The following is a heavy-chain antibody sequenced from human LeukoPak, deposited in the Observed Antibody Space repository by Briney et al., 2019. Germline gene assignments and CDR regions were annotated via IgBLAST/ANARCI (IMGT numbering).Heavy chain of an antibody. CDR3: ARQIYCGGDCYSGFDY. CDR1: GGSISSSSHY. D-gene: IGHD2-21*01. V-gene: IGHV4-39*01. J-gene: IGHJ4*02. Sequence: KPSETLSLTCTVSGGSISSSSHYWGWIRQPPGKGLEWTGSIYYSGSTYYNPSLKSRVTISVDTSKNQFSLKLSSVTAADTAVYYCARQIYCGGDCYSGFDYWGQGTLVTVSS. CDR2: IYYSGST.